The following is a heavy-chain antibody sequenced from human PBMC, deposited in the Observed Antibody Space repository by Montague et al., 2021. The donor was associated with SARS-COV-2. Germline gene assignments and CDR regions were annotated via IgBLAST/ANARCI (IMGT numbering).Heavy chain of an antibody. J-gene: IGHJ4*02. CDR3: ELHPYGDYEDY. Sequence: ETLSLTCAASGFTFSNYWMHWVRQAPGKGLVWVSRTSSVDSSTXXADSVKGRFTVSRDSAKNTLYLQMSSLRAEDTAVYYCELHPYGDYEDYWGQGTLVTVSS. D-gene: IGHD4-17*01. V-gene: IGHV3-74*01. CDR1: GFTFSNYW. CDR2: TSSVDSST.